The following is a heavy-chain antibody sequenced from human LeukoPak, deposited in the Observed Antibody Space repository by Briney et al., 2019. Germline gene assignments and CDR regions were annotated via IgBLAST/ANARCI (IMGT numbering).Heavy chain of an antibody. J-gene: IGHJ4*02. D-gene: IGHD2-2*01. CDR1: GYTITGYY. CDR3: ARDGLLGYCSSTSCYDY. Sequence: ASVKVSCKASGYTITGYYMHWVRQAPGQGLEWMGWINPNSGGTNYAQKFQGRVTMTRDTSISTAYMELSRLRSDDTAVYYCARDGLLGYCSSTSCYDYWGQGTLVTVSS. V-gene: IGHV1-2*02. CDR2: INPNSGGT.